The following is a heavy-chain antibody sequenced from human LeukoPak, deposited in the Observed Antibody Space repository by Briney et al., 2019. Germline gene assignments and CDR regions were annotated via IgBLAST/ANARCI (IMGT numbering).Heavy chain of an antibody. V-gene: IGHV3-7*01. CDR3: ARESYYDSSGYYTYYFDY. CDR2: IKQDGSEK. Sequence: PGGSLRLSCAASGFTFSSYWMSWVRQAPGKGLEWVANIKQDGSEKYYVDSVKGRFTISRDNAENSLYLQMNSLRAEDTAVYYCARESYYDSSGYYTYYFDYWGQGTLVTVSS. CDR1: GFTFSSYW. J-gene: IGHJ4*02. D-gene: IGHD3-22*01.